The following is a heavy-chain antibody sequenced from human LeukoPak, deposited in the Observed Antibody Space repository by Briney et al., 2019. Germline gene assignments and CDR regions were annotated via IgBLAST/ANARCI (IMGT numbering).Heavy chain of an antibody. Sequence: SGPTLVKPTQTLTLTCTFSGFSLSTSGVGVGWIRQPPGKALEWLALIYWDDDKRYSPSLKSRLTITKDTSKNQVVLTMTNMDPVDTATYYCAHTEPFRAVRGGDAFDIWGQGTMVTVSS. CDR3: AHTEPFRAVRGGDAFDI. J-gene: IGHJ3*02. CDR2: IYWDDDK. V-gene: IGHV2-5*02. D-gene: IGHD3-10*01. CDR1: GFSLSTSGVG.